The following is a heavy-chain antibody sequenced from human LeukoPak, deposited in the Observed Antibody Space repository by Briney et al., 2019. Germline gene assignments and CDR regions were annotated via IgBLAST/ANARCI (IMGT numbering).Heavy chain of an antibody. CDR3: VRGDNRDY. Sequence: PGGSLRLSCAASGFSFSTSTMNCVRQAPGKGLEWISSIGKTGRDMYYANSVRGRFTISRDHAKNSLFLVMDSLRVEDTSVYYCVRGDNRDYWGQGTLVTVSS. J-gene: IGHJ4*02. CDR2: IGKTGRDM. CDR1: GFSFSTST. V-gene: IGHV3-21*01. D-gene: IGHD1-14*01.